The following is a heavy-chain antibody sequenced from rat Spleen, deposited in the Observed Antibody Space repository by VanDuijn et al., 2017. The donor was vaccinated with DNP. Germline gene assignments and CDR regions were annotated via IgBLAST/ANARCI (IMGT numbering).Heavy chain of an antibody. CDR2: IIYDGIDT. J-gene: IGHJ2*01. D-gene: IGHD4-3*01. CDR1: GFTFSDYA. V-gene: IGHV5-17*01. CDR3: IRWNSGHFDY. Sequence: EVQLVESGGGLVQPGNSLKLSCADSGFTFSDYAMAWVRQSPKKALEWVATIIYDGIDTYYGDSVKGRFTISRDNAKSTLYLQMNSLRSEDMATYYCIRWNSGHFDYWGQGVMVTVSS.